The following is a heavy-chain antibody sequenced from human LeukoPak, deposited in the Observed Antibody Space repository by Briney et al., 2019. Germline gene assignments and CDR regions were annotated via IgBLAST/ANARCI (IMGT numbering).Heavy chain of an antibody. D-gene: IGHD3-3*01. V-gene: IGHV1-8*01. CDR3: ATGGSLEWLPYYYYYYGMDV. CDR2: MNPDSGNT. CDR1: TYTFTSFD. J-gene: IGHJ6*02. Sequence: RDSVKVSCKASTYTFTSFDINWVRQATGQGLEWMGWMNPDSGNTGYAQKFQSKVIMTRSTAICTAYVELSCMKSADTAVYYCATGGSLEWLPYYYYYYGMDVWGQGTTVTVSS.